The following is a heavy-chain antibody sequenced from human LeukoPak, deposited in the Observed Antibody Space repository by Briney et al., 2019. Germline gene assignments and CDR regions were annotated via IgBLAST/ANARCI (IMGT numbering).Heavy chain of an antibody. Sequence: SQTLSLTCAISGDSLFTNSVAWNWIRQSPSRGLEWLGRTYYRSKWSFDYALSVKSRINISADTSKNHFSLQLSSVTPDDTALYYCARGKYPSFDNWGQGTLVTVSS. CDR2: TYYRSKWSF. J-gene: IGHJ4*02. CDR3: ARGKYPSFDN. D-gene: IGHD2/OR15-2a*01. V-gene: IGHV6-1*01. CDR1: GDSLFTNSVA.